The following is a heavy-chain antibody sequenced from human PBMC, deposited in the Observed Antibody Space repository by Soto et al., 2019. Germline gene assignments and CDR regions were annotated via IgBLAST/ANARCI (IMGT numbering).Heavy chain of an antibody. Sequence: ASVKVSCKASGYSFTKYHMHWVRQAPGQGLEWMGWINPGSGVTNQAQKFQGRVTMTRDTSITTTYMELNSLTSNDTAVYYCARVAGHKNARFDTWGQGALVTVSS. CDR3: ARVAGHKNARFDT. CDR2: INPGSGVT. V-gene: IGHV1-2*02. J-gene: IGHJ4*02. CDR1: GYSFTKYH. D-gene: IGHD1-1*01.